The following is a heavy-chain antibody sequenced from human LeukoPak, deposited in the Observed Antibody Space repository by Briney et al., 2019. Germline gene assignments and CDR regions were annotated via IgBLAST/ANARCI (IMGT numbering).Heavy chain of an antibody. CDR2: ISAYGNT. Sequence: ASVKVSCKASGYTFTIYGMSWVRQAPGQGLELMGLISAYGNTNYAQNLQGRVTMTTDTFTCTAYMELRSLRSDDTAVYSCARGIIGYFFDYCGQGTLVTVSS. D-gene: IGHD2-15*01. V-gene: IGHV1-18*01. CDR3: ARGIIGYFFDY. CDR1: GYTFTIYG. J-gene: IGHJ4*02.